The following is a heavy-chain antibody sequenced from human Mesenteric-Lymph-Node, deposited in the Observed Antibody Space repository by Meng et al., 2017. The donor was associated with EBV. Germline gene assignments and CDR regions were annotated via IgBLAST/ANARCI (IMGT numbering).Heavy chain of an antibody. J-gene: IGHJ4*02. CDR2: MNPNSGNT. Sequence: VQLVQSGAEVKRPRASVKVSCKASGYTFTSYDINWVRQATGQGLEWMGWMNPNSGNTGSAQKFQGRVTMTRNTAISTAYMELNSLTSEDTAIYYCSRDSIYDGLDYWGQGTLVTVSS. CDR1: GYTFTSYD. CDR3: SRDSIYDGLDY. D-gene: IGHD3-16*01. V-gene: IGHV1-8*01.